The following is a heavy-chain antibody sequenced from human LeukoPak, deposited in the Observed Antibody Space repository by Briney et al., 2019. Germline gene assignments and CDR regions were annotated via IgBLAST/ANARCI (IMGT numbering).Heavy chain of an antibody. D-gene: IGHD1-14*01. Sequence: PGGSLRLSCAVSGFPLSSYSINWVRQAPGKGLEWVSYISSSSITIYYADSVKGRFTISRNNAKNSLYLQMDSPRAEDTAVYFCATDRNRHFDYWGQGTLVTVSS. J-gene: IGHJ4*02. CDR1: GFPLSSYS. V-gene: IGHV3-48*04. CDR3: ATDRNRHFDY. CDR2: ISSSSITI.